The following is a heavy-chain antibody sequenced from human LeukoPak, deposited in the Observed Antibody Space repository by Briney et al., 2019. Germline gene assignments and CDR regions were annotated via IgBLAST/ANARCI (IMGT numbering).Heavy chain of an antibody. Sequence: SETLSVTCTVSGGSISSYYWSWIRQPPGKGLEWIGNIYTSGNTNYNPPLKSRVAISVDTSKSQFSLKLNSVTAADTAVYYCARPYSSGWSGAFDIWGQGTMVTVSS. CDR1: GGSISSYY. V-gene: IGHV4-4*09. D-gene: IGHD6-19*01. J-gene: IGHJ3*02. CDR3: ARPYSSGWSGAFDI. CDR2: IYTSGNT.